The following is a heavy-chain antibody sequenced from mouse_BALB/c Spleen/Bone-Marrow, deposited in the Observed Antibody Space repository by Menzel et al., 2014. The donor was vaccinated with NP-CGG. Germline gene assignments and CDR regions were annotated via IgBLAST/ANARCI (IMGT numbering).Heavy chain of an antibody. V-gene: IGHV2-9*02. CDR3: ARSTMITEGFAY. Sequence: VQVVESGPGLVAPSQSLSITCTVSGFSLTSYGAHWVRQPPGKGLEWLGVIWAGGSTNYNSALMSRLSISKDNSKSQVFLKMNSLQTDDTAMYYCARSTMITEGFAYWGQGTLVTVSA. CDR2: IWAGGST. CDR1: GFSLTSYG. J-gene: IGHJ3*01. D-gene: IGHD2-4*01.